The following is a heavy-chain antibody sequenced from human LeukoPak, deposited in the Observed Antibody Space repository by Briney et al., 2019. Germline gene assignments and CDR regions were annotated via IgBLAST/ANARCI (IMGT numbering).Heavy chain of an antibody. V-gene: IGHV3-30-3*01. D-gene: IGHD6-13*01. J-gene: IGHJ6*02. CDR1: GFTFSSYA. Sequence: SGGSLRLSCAASGFTFSSYAMHWVRQAPGKGLEWVAVISYDGSNKYYADSVKGRFTISRDNSKNTLYLQMNSLRAEDTAVYYCARDRYSSSWYSSYYYYYGMDVWGQGTRSPSP. CDR2: ISYDGSNK. CDR3: ARDRYSSSWYSSYYYYYGMDV.